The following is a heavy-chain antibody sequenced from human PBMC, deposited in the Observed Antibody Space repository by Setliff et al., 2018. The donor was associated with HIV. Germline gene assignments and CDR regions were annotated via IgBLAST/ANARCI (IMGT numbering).Heavy chain of an antibody. Sequence: ASVKVSCKVCGYTLTELSRHWVRQAPGKGLEWMGGFDPEDGETIYAQKFQGRVTMTEDTSTDTAYMELSSLRSEDTAVYYCATVGPTIWGAFDIWGQGTMVTVSS. V-gene: IGHV1-24*01. CDR2: FDPEDGET. CDR3: ATVGPTIWGAFDI. D-gene: IGHD3-16*01. J-gene: IGHJ3*02. CDR1: GYTLTELS.